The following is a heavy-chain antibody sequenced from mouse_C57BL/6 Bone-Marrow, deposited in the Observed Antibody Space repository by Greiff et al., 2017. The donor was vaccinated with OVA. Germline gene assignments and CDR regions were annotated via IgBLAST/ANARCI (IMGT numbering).Heavy chain of an antibody. CDR3: ARRSYDGYPYWYFDV. Sequence: DVKLVESGGGLVQPGGSLKLSCAASGFTFSDYYMYWVRQTPEKRLEWVAYISNGGGSTYYPDTVKGRFTISRDNAKNTLYLQMSRLKSEDTAMYYCARRSYDGYPYWYFDVWGTGTTVTVSS. CDR1: GFTFSDYY. V-gene: IGHV5-12*01. D-gene: IGHD2-3*01. CDR2: ISNGGGST. J-gene: IGHJ1*03.